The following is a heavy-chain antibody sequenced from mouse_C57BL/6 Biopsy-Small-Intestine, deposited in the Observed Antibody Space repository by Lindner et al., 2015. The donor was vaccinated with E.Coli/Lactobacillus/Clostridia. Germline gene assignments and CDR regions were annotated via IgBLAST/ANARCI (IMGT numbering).Heavy chain of an antibody. CDR2: IYPRNGNT. J-gene: IGHJ1*03. D-gene: IGHD2-3*01. CDR1: GYTFINYG. CDR3: ARGHDGYYGHFDV. V-gene: IGHV1-81*01. Sequence: VQLQESGTELARPGASVKLSCKASGYTFINYGMSWVKQRVGQGLEWIGEIYPRNGNTYFNEKFKGKATLTADRSSSTAFMELRSLTSEDSAVYFCARGHDGYYGHFDVWGTGTTVTVSS.